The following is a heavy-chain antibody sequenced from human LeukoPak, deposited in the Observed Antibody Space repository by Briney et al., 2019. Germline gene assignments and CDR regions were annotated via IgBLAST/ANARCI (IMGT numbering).Heavy chain of an antibody. J-gene: IGHJ4*02. Sequence: GLEWMXXXXPILGVTNFAQKFQGRVTITADKSTSTAYMELYSLRSEDTAVYYCAREPTPYSSGWYSDNWGQGTLVTVSS. V-gene: IGHV1-69*04. CDR3: AREPTPYSSGWYSDN. CDR2: XXPILGVT. D-gene: IGHD6-19*01.